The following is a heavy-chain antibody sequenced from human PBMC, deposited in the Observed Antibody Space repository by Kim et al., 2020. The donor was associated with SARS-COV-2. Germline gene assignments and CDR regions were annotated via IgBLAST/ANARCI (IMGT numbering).Heavy chain of an antibody. J-gene: IGHJ5*02. Sequence: SETLSLTCAVSGGSISSSNWWSWVRQPPGKGLEWIGEIYHSGSTNYNPSLKSRVTISVDKSKNQFSLKLSSVTAADTAVYYCASLGPAVVPAAMDWFDPWGQGTLVTVSS. V-gene: IGHV4-4*02. CDR2: IYHSGST. CDR1: GGSISSSNW. D-gene: IGHD2-2*01. CDR3: ASLGPAVVPAAMDWFDP.